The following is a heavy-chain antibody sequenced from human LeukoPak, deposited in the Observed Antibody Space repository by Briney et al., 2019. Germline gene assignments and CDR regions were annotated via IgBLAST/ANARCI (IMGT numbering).Heavy chain of an antibody. V-gene: IGHV3-23*01. CDR3: ARDRPVAAAAGNNWFDP. CDR2: ISGSGGST. D-gene: IGHD6-13*01. CDR1: GFTFSSYA. Sequence: GGSLRLSCAASGFTFSSYAMSWVRQAPGKGLEWVSAISGSGGSTYYADSVKGRFTISRDNAKNTLYLQMNSLRAEDTAVYYCARDRPVAAAAGNNWFDPWGQGTLVTVSS. J-gene: IGHJ5*02.